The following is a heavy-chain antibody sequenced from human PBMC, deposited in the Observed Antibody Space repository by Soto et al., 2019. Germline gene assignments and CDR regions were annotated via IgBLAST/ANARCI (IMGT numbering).Heavy chain of an antibody. J-gene: IGHJ4*02. Sequence: QVQLVESGGGVVQPGRSLRLSCAASGFPFTSYGMHWVREGPDKGLGWVAIISYDGSDKYYADSVKGRFTISRDNSKNILYLQMNSLRPEDTALYYCVGGQYYFDYRGQGTLVIVSS. D-gene: IGHD3-10*01. CDR3: VGGQYYFDY. V-gene: IGHV3-30*03. CDR2: ISYDGSDK. CDR1: GFPFTSYG.